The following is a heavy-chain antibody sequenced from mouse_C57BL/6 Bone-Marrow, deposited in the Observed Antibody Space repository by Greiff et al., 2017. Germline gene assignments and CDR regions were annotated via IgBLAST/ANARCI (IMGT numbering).Heavy chain of an antibody. V-gene: IGHV6-3*01. CDR2: IRLKSDNYAT. J-gene: IGHJ1*03. Sequence: DVHLVESGGGLVQPGGSMKLSCVASGFTFSNYWMNWVRQSPEKGLEWVAQIRLKSDNYATHYAESVKGRFTISRDDSKSSVYLQMSNLKAEDTGIYYGTLGYWYFDVWGTGTTVTVSS. D-gene: IGHD4-1*01. CDR3: TLGYWYFDV. CDR1: GFTFSNYW.